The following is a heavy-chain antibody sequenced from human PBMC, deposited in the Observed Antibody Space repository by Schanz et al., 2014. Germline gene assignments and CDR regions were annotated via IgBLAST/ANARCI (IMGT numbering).Heavy chain of an antibody. CDR3: ARQPGRITVSGVVSNWFDP. Sequence: QVQLVESGGGLVKPGGSLRLSCAASGFTFSVYYMSWIRQAPGKGLEWLAVISYDGSDKFHADSVKGRFTISRDNSKNTLYLQMNSLRVEDTAVYYCARQPGRITVSGVVSNWFDPWGQGTLLTVSS. J-gene: IGHJ5*02. D-gene: IGHD3-3*01. CDR1: GFTFSVYY. V-gene: IGHV3-30*03. CDR2: ISYDGSDK.